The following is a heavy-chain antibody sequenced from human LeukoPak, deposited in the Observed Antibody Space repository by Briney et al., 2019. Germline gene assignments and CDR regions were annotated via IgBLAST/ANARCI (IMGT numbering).Heavy chain of an antibody. CDR1: GGSFSGYY. J-gene: IGHJ5*02. V-gene: IGHV4-34*01. Sequence: SETLSLTCAVYGGSFSGYYWNWLRQPPGKGLEWIGEINHSGSANYNPSLKSRVTISVDASKNQFSLKLSSVTAADTAVYYCASRLWFGERRIDPWGQGTLVTGAS. CDR2: INHSGSA. D-gene: IGHD3-10*01. CDR3: ASRLWFGERRIDP.